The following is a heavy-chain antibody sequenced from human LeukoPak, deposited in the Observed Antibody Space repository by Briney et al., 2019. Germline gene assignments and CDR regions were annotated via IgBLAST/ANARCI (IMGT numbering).Heavy chain of an antibody. J-gene: IGHJ3*02. CDR3: AKESIQLWFSDAFDI. CDR2: ISYDGSNK. CDR1: GFTFSSYG. D-gene: IGHD5-18*01. Sequence: GGSLRLSCAASGFTFSSYGMHWVRQAPGKGLEWVAVISYDGSNKYYADSVKGRFTISRDNSKNTLCLQMNSLRAEDTAVYYCAKESIQLWFSDAFDIWGQGTMVTVSS. V-gene: IGHV3-30*18.